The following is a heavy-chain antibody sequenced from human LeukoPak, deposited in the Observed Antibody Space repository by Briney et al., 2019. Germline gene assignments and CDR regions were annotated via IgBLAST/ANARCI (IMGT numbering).Heavy chain of an antibody. D-gene: IGHD6-13*01. Sequence: GEALQISFQGPGYRFTNYWIGWVRPVPGKGRGWMGIIYAGDSDTRFSPPFQGQVTISAAKSIITAYLQWSSLKASDTAMYYCARHPIAATGTTAIDHWGQGTLVTVSS. CDR2: IYAGDSDT. CDR1: GYRFTNYW. CDR3: ARHPIAATGTTAIDH. V-gene: IGHV5-51*01. J-gene: IGHJ4*02.